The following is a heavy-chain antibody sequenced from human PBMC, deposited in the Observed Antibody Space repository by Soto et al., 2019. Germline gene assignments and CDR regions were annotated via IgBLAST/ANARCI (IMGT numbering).Heavy chain of an antibody. CDR1: GFTFSSFW. CDR2: IKQDGNEK. Sequence: PGGSLRLSFATSGFTFSSFWVTWVRQAPGKGLEWVSNIKQDGNEKYYVDSVRVRVTIFRDNAKNSLYLQMNNLRAEDTAVYYCAREAYRVYSYRVXWGQGTLFTVSX. J-gene: IGHJ4*02. V-gene: IGHV3-7*01. CDR3: AREAYRVYSYRVX. D-gene: IGHD5-18*01.